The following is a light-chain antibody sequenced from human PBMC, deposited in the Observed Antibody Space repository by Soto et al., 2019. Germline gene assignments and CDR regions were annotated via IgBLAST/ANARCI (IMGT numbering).Light chain of an antibody. CDR1: QTIASDY. CDR2: DAT. V-gene: IGKV3-20*01. J-gene: IGKJ1*01. Sequence: ENVLTQSPDTLSLSPGERATLSCRASQTIASDYFAWYQQKPGQAPRLLMYDATNRATAIPDRFSGSGSGTDFTLTISRLETEDFAVYYCQQYGSLPWTFGQGTKVEIK. CDR3: QQYGSLPWT.